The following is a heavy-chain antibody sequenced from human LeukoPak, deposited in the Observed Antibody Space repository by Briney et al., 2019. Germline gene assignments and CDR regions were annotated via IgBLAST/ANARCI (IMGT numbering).Heavy chain of an antibody. CDR1: GGSISSSSYY. Sequence: PSETPSLTCTVSGGSISSSSYYWGWIRQPPGKGLEWIGSIYYSGSTYYNPSLRSRVTISVDTSKNQFSLKLSSVTAADTAVYYCARGQVLLWFGELFPHFDYWGQGFLVVVSS. V-gene: IGHV4-39*01. J-gene: IGHJ4*02. CDR3: ARGQVLLWFGELFPHFDY. D-gene: IGHD3-10*01. CDR2: IYYSGST.